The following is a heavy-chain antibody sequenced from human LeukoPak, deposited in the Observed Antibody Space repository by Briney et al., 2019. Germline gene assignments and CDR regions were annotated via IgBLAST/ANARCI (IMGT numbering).Heavy chain of an antibody. D-gene: IGHD1-26*01. V-gene: IGHV3-21*01. CDR1: GFTFSSYS. CDR2: ISSSRSYI. Sequence: GGSLRLSCAASGFTFSSYSMNWVRQAPGKGLEWVSFISSSRSYIYYADSVKGRFIITRDNFKNTLYLQMNSLRLEDMAVYYCAKPSGSGVDYWGRGTRVTVSS. J-gene: IGHJ4*02. CDR3: AKPSGSGVDY.